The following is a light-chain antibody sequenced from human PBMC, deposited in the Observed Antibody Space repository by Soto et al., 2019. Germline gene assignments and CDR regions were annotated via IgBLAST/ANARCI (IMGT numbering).Light chain of an antibody. Sequence: QSVLTQPPSASGTPGQGVTISCSGSSSTIGSNIVIWYQQLPGTAPKLLIYSNNQRPSGVPDRFSGSKSGTSASLAISGLQSEDEADYYCAAWDDTLNGWVFGGGIKLTVL. CDR3: AAWDDTLNGWV. CDR1: SSTIGSNI. CDR2: SNN. V-gene: IGLV1-44*01. J-gene: IGLJ3*02.